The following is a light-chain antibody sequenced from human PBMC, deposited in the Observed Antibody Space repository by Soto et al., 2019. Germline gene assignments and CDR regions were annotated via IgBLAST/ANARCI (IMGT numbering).Light chain of an antibody. CDR1: QSVSNN. CDR2: GAS. J-gene: IGKJ4*01. V-gene: IGKV3-15*01. Sequence: EIVMTQSPATPSVSPGERATLSCRASQSVSNNLAWYKQKPGQAPRLLIYGASTRATGLPDRISGSGSGTEFTLTISSLQSEDFAIYYCQQYNDWPLTFGGGTKVEIK. CDR3: QQYNDWPLT.